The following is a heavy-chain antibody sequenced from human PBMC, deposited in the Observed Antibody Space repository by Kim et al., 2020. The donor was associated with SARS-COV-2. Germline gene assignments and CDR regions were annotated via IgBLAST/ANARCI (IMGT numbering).Heavy chain of an antibody. CDR1: GGSISSGGYY. J-gene: IGHJ4*02. D-gene: IGHD3-22*01. CDR2: IYYSGST. Sequence: SETLSLTCTVSGGSISSGGYYWSWIRQHPGKGLEWIGYIYYSGSTYYNPSLKSRVTISVDTSKNQFSLKLSSVTAADTAVYYCARAVYYYDSSGYYLTPLFDYWGQGTLVTVSS. V-gene: IGHV4-31*03. CDR3: ARAVYYYDSSGYYLTPLFDY.